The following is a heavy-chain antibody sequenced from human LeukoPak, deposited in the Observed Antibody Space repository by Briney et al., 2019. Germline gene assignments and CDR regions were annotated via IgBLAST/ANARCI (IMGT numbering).Heavy chain of an antibody. CDR3: AKVRDGSGSYYFDY. V-gene: IGHV3-23*01. CDR2: ISGSGGST. CDR1: GFTFDDYA. J-gene: IGHJ4*02. D-gene: IGHD3-10*01. Sequence: GGSLRLSCAASGFTFDDYAMSWVRQAPGKGLEWVSSISGSGGSTYYADSVKGRFTISRDSSKNTLYLQMNSLRAEDTAIFYCAKVRDGSGSYYFDYWGQGTLVTVSS.